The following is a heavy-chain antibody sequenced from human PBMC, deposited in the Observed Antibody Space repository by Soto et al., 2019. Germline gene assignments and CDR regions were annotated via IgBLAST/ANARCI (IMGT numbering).Heavy chain of an antibody. J-gene: IGHJ4*02. CDR1: GFTFTTSA. V-gene: IGHV1-58*01. D-gene: IGHD1-26*01. CDR2: IVVGSGNT. Sequence: SVKVCFKASGFTFTTSALQLVRQARGQRLEWIGWIVVGSGNTNNAQKFQERVTITRDMSTSTAYMELSSQRSEDTAVYYCAASQPRHSGSYVDYWGQGTMVTVSS. CDR3: AASQPRHSGSYVDY.